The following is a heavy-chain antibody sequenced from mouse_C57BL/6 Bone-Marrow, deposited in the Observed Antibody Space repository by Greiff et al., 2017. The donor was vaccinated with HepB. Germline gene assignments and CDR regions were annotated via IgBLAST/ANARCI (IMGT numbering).Heavy chain of an antibody. D-gene: IGHD1-1*01. Sequence: EVQLQQSGPELVKPGASVKIPCKASGYTFTDYNMDWVKQSHGKSLEWIGDINPNNGGTIYNQKFKGKATLTVDKASSTAYMELRSRTSEDTAVYYCARRHYYGSSRGFAYWGQGTLVTVSA. CDR2: INPNNGGT. CDR1: GYTFTDYN. V-gene: IGHV1-18*01. J-gene: IGHJ3*01. CDR3: ARRHYYGSSRGFAY.